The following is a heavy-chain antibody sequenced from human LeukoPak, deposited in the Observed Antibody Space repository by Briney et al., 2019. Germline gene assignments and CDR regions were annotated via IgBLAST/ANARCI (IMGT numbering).Heavy chain of an antibody. D-gene: IGHD3-10*01. V-gene: IGHV3-23*01. J-gene: IGHJ5*02. CDR3: AGSRGSGSYNWFDP. Sequence: PGGSLRLSCAASGFTFSSYAMSWVRQAPGKGLEWVSAISGSGGSTYYADSVKGRFTISRDNSKNTLYLQMNSLRAEDTAVYYCAGSRGSGSYNWFDPWGQGTLVTVSS. CDR1: GFTFSSYA. CDR2: ISGSGGST.